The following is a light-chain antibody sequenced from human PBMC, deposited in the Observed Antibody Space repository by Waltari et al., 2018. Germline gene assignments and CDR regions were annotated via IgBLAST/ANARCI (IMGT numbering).Light chain of an antibody. CDR1: QSLLHSDGKTY. V-gene: IGKV2-29*02. J-gene: IGKJ1*01. Sequence: DIVMIQTPLSLSVTPGQPASISCRSSQSLLHSDGKTYLYWYLQRPGQSQQLLIHEVSSRFSGVPGRFSGRGSGTDFTLKISRVEAEDVGVYYCRQGIHLPWTFGQGTKVEIK. CDR2: EVS. CDR3: RQGIHLPWT.